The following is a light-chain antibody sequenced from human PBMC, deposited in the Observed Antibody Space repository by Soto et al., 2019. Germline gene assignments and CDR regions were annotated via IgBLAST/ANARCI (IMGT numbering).Light chain of an antibody. CDR1: QSVSSY. CDR3: QQRSNWPPIT. V-gene: IGKV3-11*01. CDR2: DAS. J-gene: IGKJ5*01. Sequence: EIVLTQSPVTLSLPPGERATLSCRASQSVSSYLAWYQQKPGQAPRLLIYDASNRATGIPARFSGSGSGTDFTLSISSLEPEDFAVYYCQQRSNWPPITFGQGTRLEIK.